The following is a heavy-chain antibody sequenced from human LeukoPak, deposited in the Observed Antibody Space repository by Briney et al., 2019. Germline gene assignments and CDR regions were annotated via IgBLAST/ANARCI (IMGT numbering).Heavy chain of an antibody. V-gene: IGHV3-7*01. CDR1: GFTFTNYW. Sequence: PGGSLRLSCAASGFTFTNYWMSWDRQAPGMGLEWVANIKQDGSEKYYVDSVKGRFSISRDNAKNSLYLQMNSLRAEDTAVYYCARDDYGGTRYWGQGTLVTVSS. J-gene: IGHJ4*02. CDR3: ARDDYGGTRY. CDR2: IKQDGSEK. D-gene: IGHD4/OR15-4a*01.